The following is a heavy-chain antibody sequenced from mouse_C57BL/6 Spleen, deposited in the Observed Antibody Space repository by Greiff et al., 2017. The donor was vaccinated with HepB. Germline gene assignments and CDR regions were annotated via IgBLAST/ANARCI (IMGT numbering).Heavy chain of an antibody. D-gene: IGHD1-1*01. Sequence: EVQLQESGEGLVKPGGSLKLSCAASGFTFSSYAMSWVRQTPEKRLEWVAYISSGGDYIYYADTVKGRFTISRDNARNTLYLQMNSLKSEDTALDYCTRDHDNYGSNYDMDYWGQGTSVTVSS. J-gene: IGHJ4*01. CDR1: GFTFSSYA. CDR2: ISSGGDYI. CDR3: TRDHDNYGSNYDMDY. V-gene: IGHV5-9-1*02.